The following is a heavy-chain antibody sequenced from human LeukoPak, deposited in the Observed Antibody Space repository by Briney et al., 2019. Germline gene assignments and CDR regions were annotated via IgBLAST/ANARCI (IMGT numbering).Heavy chain of an antibody. J-gene: IGHJ4*02. V-gene: IGHV4-39*07. D-gene: IGHD4/OR15-4a*01. CDR1: GGSISSSSYY. CDR2: IYYSGST. CDR3: ARDRFYGGAVAPIDY. Sequence: SETLSLTCTVPGGSISSSSYYWGWIRQPPGKGLEWIGSIYYSGSTYYNPSLKSRGTISVDTSKNQFSLKLSSVTAADTAVYYCARDRFYGGAVAPIDYWGQGTLVTVSS.